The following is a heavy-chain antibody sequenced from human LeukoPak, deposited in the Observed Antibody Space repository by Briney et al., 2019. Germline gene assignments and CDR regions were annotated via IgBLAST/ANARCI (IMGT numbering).Heavy chain of an antibody. CDR1: GGTFSSYA. J-gene: IGHJ4*02. Sequence: GASVTVSYKASGGTFSSYAISWVRQAPGQGLEWMGGIIPIFGTANYAQKFQGRVTITADESTSTAYMELSSLRSEDTAVYYCARTLPRDTAMVYYFDYWGQGTLVTVSS. V-gene: IGHV1-69*13. CDR2: IIPIFGTA. D-gene: IGHD5-18*01. CDR3: ARTLPRDTAMVYYFDY.